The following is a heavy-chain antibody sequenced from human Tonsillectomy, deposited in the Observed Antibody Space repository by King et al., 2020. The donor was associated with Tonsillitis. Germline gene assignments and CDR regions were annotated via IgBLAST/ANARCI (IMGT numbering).Heavy chain of an antibody. Sequence: VQLVESGGGLVQPGGSLRLSCAASGFTFGSYWMTWVRQAPGRGLEWVANIRQDGSVQHYVDSVEGRFTISRDNAKNALFLEVNRLRVEVTAVYYCARDTSRKQGSAWYDTLDLWGQGTMVTVSS. CDR1: GFTFGSYW. V-gene: IGHV3-7*04. CDR2: IRQDGSVQ. D-gene: IGHD6-19*01. CDR3: ARDTSRKQGSAWYDTLDL. J-gene: IGHJ3*01.